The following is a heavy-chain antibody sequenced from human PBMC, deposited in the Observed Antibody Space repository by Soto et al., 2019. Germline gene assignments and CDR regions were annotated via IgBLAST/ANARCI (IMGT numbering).Heavy chain of an antibody. CDR1: GFTFSSYS. CDR3: ARDYYDSSGYYGAHFDY. J-gene: IGHJ4*02. CDR2: ISSSSSTI. V-gene: IGHV3-48*02. D-gene: IGHD3-22*01. Sequence: QTGGSLRLSCAASGFTFSSYSMNWVRQAPGKGLEWVSYISSSSSTIYYADSVKGRFTISRDNAKNSLYLQMNSLRDEDTAVYYCARDYYDSSGYYGAHFDYWGQGTLVTVSS.